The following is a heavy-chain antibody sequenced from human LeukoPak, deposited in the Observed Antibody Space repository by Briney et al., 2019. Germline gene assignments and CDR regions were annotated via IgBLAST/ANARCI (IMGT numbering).Heavy chain of an antibody. D-gene: IGHD2-2*01. J-gene: IGHJ4*02. Sequence: LGESLKISCKGSGYSFTSYWIGWVRQMPGKGLEWMGIIYPGDSDTGYSPSFQGQVTISADKSISTAYLQWSSLKASDTAMYYCARRYCSSTSCYYFDYWGQGTLVTVSS. CDR3: ARRYCSSTSCYYFDY. V-gene: IGHV5-51*01. CDR1: GYSFTSYW. CDR2: IYPGDSDT.